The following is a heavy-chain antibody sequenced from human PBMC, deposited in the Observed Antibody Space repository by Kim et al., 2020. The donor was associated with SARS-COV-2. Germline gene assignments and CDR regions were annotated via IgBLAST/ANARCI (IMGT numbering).Heavy chain of an antibody. V-gene: IGHV3-15*01. CDR1: GFTFSNAW. CDR3: TTGYTMVQGVIISTTVDY. CDR2: IKSKTDGGTT. Sequence: GGSLRLSCAASGFTFSNAWMSWVRQAPGKGLEWVGRIKSKTDGGTTDYAAPVKGRFTISRDDSKNTLYLQMNSLKTEDTAVYYCTTGYTMVQGVIISTTVDYWGQGTLVTVSS. J-gene: IGHJ4*02. D-gene: IGHD3-10*01.